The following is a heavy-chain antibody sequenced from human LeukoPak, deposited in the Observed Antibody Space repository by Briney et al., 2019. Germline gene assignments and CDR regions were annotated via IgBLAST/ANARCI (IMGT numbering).Heavy chain of an antibody. J-gene: IGHJ4*02. D-gene: IGHD6-19*01. V-gene: IGHV4-59*11. Sequence: SETLSLTCTVSGGSISSHYWSWIRQPPGKGLEWIGYIYYSGSTNYNPSLKSRVTISVDTSKNQFSLKLSSVTAADTAVYYCARGLGPAEVDYWGQGTLVTVSS. CDR2: IYYSGST. CDR3: ARGLGPAEVDY. CDR1: GGSISSHY.